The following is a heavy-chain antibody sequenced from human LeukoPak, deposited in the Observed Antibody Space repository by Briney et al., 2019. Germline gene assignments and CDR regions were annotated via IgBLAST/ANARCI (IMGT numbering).Heavy chain of an antibody. CDR1: GFTFDDYG. Sequence: GGSLRLSCAASGFTFDDYGVSWVRQAPGKGLEWVSGINWNGGSTGYADSVKGRFTISRDNAKNSLYLQMNSLRAEDTALYYCARAQDVGYYDSGDYGGPMYYFDYWGQGTLVTVSS. CDR3: ARAQDVGYYDSGDYGGPMYYFDY. J-gene: IGHJ4*02. D-gene: IGHD3-22*01. CDR2: INWNGGST. V-gene: IGHV3-20*04.